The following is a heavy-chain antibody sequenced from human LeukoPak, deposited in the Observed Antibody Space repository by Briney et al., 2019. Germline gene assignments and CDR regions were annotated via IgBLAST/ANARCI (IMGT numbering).Heavy chain of an antibody. J-gene: IGHJ4*02. CDR2: IKQDGSEK. CDR1: GFTFSSYW. Sequence: GGSLRLSCAASGFTFSSYWTSWVRQAPGKGLEWVANIKQDGSEKYYVDSVKGRFTISRDNAKNSLYLQMNSLRAEDTAVYYCARSLYCSGGSCYGTYYFDYWGQGTLVTVSS. CDR3: ARSLYCSGGSCYGTYYFDY. D-gene: IGHD2-15*01. V-gene: IGHV3-7*01.